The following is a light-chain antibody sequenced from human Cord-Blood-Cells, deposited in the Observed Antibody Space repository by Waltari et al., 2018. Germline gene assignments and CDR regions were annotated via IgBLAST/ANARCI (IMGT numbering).Light chain of an antibody. CDR1: SSNIGAGYD. CDR2: GNS. J-gene: IGLJ3*02. CDR3: QSYDSSRSGSV. V-gene: IGLV1-40*01. Sequence: QSVLTQPPSVSGAPGQRVTISCTGSSSNIGAGYDVHWYQQLPGTAPKLLIYGNSNRPSGVPDLFSASKSGTSASTAITGLQAEDEADYYCQSYDSSRSGSVFGGGTKLTVL.